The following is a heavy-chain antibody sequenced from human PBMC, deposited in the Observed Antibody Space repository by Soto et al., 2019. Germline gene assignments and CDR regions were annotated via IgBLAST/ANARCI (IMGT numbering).Heavy chain of an antibody. J-gene: IGHJ4*02. CDR2: IYYSGST. D-gene: IGHD3-10*01. Sequence: SETLSLTCTVSGASISSGDYYWGWIRQPPGKGLEWIGYIYYSGSTYYNPSLKSRVTISVDTSKTQFSLKLSSVTAADRAVAYCAREGSGDGSFDYGGKGTLVTVS. CDR1: GASISSGDYY. CDR3: AREGSGDGSFDY. V-gene: IGHV4-30-4*01.